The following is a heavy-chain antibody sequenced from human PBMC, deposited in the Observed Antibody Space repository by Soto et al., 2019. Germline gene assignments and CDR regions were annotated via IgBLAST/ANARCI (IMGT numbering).Heavy chain of an antibody. J-gene: IGHJ6*04. Sequence: QVQLQESGPGLVKPSETLSLTCTVSGGSVSGGSYYWNWIRQPPGKGLEWIGYIYFSGRTNYNPSLKSRVTISIDTSKNQFSLTLTSTTAADTAVYYCSRDVDIGEEDVWREGTTVTVSS. CDR3: SRDVDIGEEDV. CDR2: IYFSGRT. CDR1: GGSVSGGSYY. D-gene: IGHD4-17*01. V-gene: IGHV4-61*01.